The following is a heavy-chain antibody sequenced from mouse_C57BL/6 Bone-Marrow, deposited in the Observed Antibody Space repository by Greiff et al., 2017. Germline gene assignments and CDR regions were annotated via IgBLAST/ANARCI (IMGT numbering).Heavy chain of an antibody. Sequence: QVQLKQPGTELVKPGASVKLSCKASGYTFTSYWMHWVKQRPGQGLEWIGNINPSNGGTNYNEKFKSKATLTVDKSSSTAYMQLSSLTSEDSAVYYCARLRRNLNYYGSSRYFDYWGQGTTLTVSS. CDR3: ARLRRNLNYYGSSRYFDY. CDR2: INPSNGGT. V-gene: IGHV1-53*01. CDR1: GYTFTSYW. D-gene: IGHD1-1*01. J-gene: IGHJ2*01.